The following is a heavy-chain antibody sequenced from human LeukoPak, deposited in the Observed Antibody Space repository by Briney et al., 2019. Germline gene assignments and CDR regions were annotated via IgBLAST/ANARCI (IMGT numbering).Heavy chain of an antibody. Sequence: PSETLSLTCTVSGGSISSSSYYWGWIRQPPGKGLEWIGSIYYSGSTYYNPSLKSRVTISVDTSKNQFSLKLSSVTAADTAVYYCARGRGYCSSTSCYGPAKYYYYYMDVWGKGTTVTVSS. D-gene: IGHD2-2*01. V-gene: IGHV4-39*07. CDR2: IYYSGST. J-gene: IGHJ6*03. CDR3: ARGRGYCSSTSCYGPAKYYYYYMDV. CDR1: GGSISSSSYY.